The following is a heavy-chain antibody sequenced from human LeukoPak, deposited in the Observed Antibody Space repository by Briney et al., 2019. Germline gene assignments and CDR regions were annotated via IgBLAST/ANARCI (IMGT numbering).Heavy chain of an antibody. V-gene: IGHV4-59*01. CDR3: ARASFYSSSWYYFDY. Sequence: TSETLSLTYTVSGGSISSYYWSWIRQPPGKGLEWIGYIYYSGSTNYNPSLKSRVTISVDTSKNQFSLKLSSVTAADTAVYYCARASFYSSSWYYFDYWGQGTLVTVSS. CDR2: IYYSGST. J-gene: IGHJ4*02. D-gene: IGHD6-13*01. CDR1: GGSISSYY.